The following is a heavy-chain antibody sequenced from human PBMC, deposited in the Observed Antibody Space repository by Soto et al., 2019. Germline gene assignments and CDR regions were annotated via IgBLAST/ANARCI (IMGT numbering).Heavy chain of an antibody. CDR1: GGSISSEGDW. CDR2: IYHGGNT. CDR3: ARDLDYRIEDG. J-gene: IGHJ4*02. Sequence: QVQLQESGPGLVKPSETLSLTCAVSGGSISSEGDWWSWVRQPPGKGLEWIGEIYHGGNTHYNPSLKNRVTISVDKSKNQFSLKMSAVTAADTAVYYCARDLDYRIEDGWGQGILVTVSS. D-gene: IGHD3-9*01. V-gene: IGHV4-4*02.